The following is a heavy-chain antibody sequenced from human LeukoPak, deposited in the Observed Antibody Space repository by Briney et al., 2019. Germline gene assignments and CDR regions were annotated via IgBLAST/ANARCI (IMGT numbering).Heavy chain of an antibody. D-gene: IGHD6-19*01. CDR3: AKDEYSSGWYIDY. CDR2: ISGSGGST. Sequence: PGGSRRLSCAASGFTFSSYAMSWVRQAPGKGLEWVSAISGSGGSTYYADSVKGRFTISRDNSKNTLYLQMNSLRAEDTAVYYCAKDEYSSGWYIDYWGQGTLVTVSS. V-gene: IGHV3-23*01. J-gene: IGHJ4*02. CDR1: GFTFSSYA.